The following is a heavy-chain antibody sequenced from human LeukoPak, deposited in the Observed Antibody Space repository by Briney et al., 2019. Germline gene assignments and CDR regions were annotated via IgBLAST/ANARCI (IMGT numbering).Heavy chain of an antibody. Sequence: GGSLRLSCAASGFTFSSYAMHWVRQAPGKGLEWVAAISYDGSNKYYADSVKGRFTISRDNSKNTLYLQMNSLRAEDTAVYYCARARGYSYGYLSPWGQGTLVTVSS. D-gene: IGHD5-18*01. V-gene: IGHV3-30-3*01. CDR3: ARARGYSYGYLSP. CDR1: GFTFSSYA. J-gene: IGHJ5*02. CDR2: ISYDGSNK.